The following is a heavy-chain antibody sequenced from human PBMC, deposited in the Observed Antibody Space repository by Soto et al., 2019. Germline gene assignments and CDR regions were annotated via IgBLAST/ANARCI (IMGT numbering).Heavy chain of an antibody. V-gene: IGHV3-74*01. D-gene: IGHD3-9*01. CDR2: LDEEGGRT. Sequence: GGLLRLFCGASGYKFGNFWMHWVRQAPGKGLVWVARLDEEGGRTFYADSVKGRFTISRDNPKNTLYLQMDSLRADDTAVYYSVRYKTGPKDYWGQGTLVTVPQ. CDR1: GYKFGNFW. CDR3: VRYKTGPKDY. J-gene: IGHJ4*02.